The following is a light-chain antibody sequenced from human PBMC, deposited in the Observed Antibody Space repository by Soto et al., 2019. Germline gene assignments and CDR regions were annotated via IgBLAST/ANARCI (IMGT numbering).Light chain of an antibody. CDR2: DNN. CDR3: SSYTSSSTLV. J-gene: IGLJ2*01. Sequence: QSVLTQPPSASGAPGQRVTISCSGSNSNIGSNTVNWYQQLPGTAPKLLIYDNNKRPSGVPDRFSDSKSGTSASLAISGLQSEDEADYYCSSYTSSSTLVFGGGTKLTVL. CDR1: NSNIGSNT. V-gene: IGLV1-44*01.